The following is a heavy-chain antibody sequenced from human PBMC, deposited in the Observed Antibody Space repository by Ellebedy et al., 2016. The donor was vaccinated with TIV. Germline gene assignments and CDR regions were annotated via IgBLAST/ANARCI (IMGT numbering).Heavy chain of an antibody. CDR2: ISYDGKND. D-gene: IGHD6-19*01. CDR1: GFTFSAYT. J-gene: IGHJ4*02. V-gene: IGHV3-30*14. CDR3: VKCGLVRYYDY. Sequence: GGSLRLSCAASGFTFSAYTMHWVRQAPGKGLEWGAVISYDGKNDYFADSVKGRFTISRDNSKNTLYLQMSSLRTEDSAVYYCVKCGLVRYYDYWGQGTLVTVSS.